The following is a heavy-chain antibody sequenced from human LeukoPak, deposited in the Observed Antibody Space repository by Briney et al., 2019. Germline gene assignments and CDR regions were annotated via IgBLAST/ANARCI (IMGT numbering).Heavy chain of an antibody. V-gene: IGHV4-4*07. CDR2: ANVGGHR. J-gene: IGHJ4*02. Sequence: SDTLSLTCTVSGGYIHTYYWAWTRQPAGKGLEWVGRANVGGHRDYNPSLKSRVSMSIDESANQFSLSLMSVTAADTAVYYCARDREHSYGSDFGHWGQGILVTVSA. D-gene: IGHD5-18*01. CDR1: GGYIHTYY. CDR3: ARDREHSYGSDFGH.